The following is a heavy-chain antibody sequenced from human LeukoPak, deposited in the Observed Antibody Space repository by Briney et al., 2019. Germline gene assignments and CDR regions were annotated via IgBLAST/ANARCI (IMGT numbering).Heavy chain of an antibody. D-gene: IGHD1-26*01. CDR2: ISTSSYYI. Sequence: GGSLSLSCAASGFTLSSYSMNWVRQAPGEGLEWVSYISTSSYYIYYADSVKGRFTISRDDANNSLFLQMSSLRAEDTAIYYCARDASGSSTGLIDSWGQGTLVTVSS. CDR1: GFTLSSYS. V-gene: IGHV3-21*01. J-gene: IGHJ4*02. CDR3: ARDASGSSTGLIDS.